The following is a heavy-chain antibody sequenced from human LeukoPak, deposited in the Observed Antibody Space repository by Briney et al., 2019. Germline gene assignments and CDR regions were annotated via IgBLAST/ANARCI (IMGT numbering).Heavy chain of an antibody. CDR2: ISGSGDRT. CDR3: AKGYYGSGSYGWFDY. D-gene: IGHD3-10*01. Sequence: PGGALRLSCAASGFSFNDYHMNWVRQAPGKGLEGVSTISGSGDRTYYADSVKGRVTISRDNCKNTLFLHMNSLRAEDTAVYSCAKGYYGSGSYGWFDYWGQGTLVTVSS. CDR1: GFSFNDYH. J-gene: IGHJ4*02. V-gene: IGHV3-23*01.